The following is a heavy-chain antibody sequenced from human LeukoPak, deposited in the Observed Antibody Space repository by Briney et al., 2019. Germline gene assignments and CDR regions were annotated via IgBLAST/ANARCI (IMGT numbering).Heavy chain of an antibody. Sequence: GGSLRLSCAASGFTFSSYALHWVRQTPGKGLEWEAIISYDGSNKYFADSVKGRFTISRDNPKNTLYLQMDSLRAEDTAVYYCARGAARRGTSDYFDYWGQGTLVTVSS. CDR1: GFTFSSYA. CDR3: ARGAARRGTSDYFDY. D-gene: IGHD1-26*01. CDR2: ISYDGSNK. V-gene: IGHV3-30*04. J-gene: IGHJ4*02.